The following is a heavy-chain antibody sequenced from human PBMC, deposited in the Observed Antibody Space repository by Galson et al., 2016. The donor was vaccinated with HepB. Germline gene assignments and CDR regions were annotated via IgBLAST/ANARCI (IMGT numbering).Heavy chain of an antibody. Sequence: SETLSPTCSVSGESVTRYYWSWIRQTPEKGLEWLGYVHCDGSSNYNPSLKTRVIFSVDASKNQVPQKLTSVTAADTAVYFCAKTSNRAARGIRSDPWGQGTLVVVSS. CDR2: VHCDGSS. CDR3: AKTSNRAARGIRSDP. CDR1: GESVTRYY. J-gene: IGHJ5*02. V-gene: IGHV4-59*02. D-gene: IGHD3-16*01.